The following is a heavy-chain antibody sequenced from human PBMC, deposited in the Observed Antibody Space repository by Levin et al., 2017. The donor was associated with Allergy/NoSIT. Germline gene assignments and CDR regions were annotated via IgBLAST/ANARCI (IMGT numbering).Heavy chain of an antibody. CDR1: GLTFTFSTYA. J-gene: IGHJ4*02. Sequence: GGSLRLSCAASGLTFTFSTYAMSWVRQAPGKGLEWVSAISGSGDSTYYADSVKGRFTISRDNSKNTLYLQMNSLRAEDTAVYYCAKKPNGFDYWGQGTLVTVSS. D-gene: IGHD4-17*01. CDR2: ISGSGDST. CDR3: AKKPNGFDY. V-gene: IGHV3-23*01.